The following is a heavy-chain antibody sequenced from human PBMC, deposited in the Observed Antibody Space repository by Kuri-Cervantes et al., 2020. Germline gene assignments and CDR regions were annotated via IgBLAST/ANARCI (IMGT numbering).Heavy chain of an antibody. J-gene: IGHJ6*03. D-gene: IGHD3-22*01. CDR3: ASRSPKSRSTYYSMISHYMDV. V-gene: IGHV4-4*02. Sequence: SETLSLTCVVSGGSISSSNWWNWVRQPPGKGLEWIGEIYHSGSTNYNPSLKSRVTISVDKSKNQFSLKLSSVTAADTAVYYCASRSPKSRSTYYSMISHYMDVWGKGTTVTVSS. CDR1: GGSISSSNW. CDR2: IYHSGST.